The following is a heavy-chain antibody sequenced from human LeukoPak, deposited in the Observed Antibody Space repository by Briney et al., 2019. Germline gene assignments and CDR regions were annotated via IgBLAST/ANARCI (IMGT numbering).Heavy chain of an antibody. V-gene: IGHV4-34*01. CDR2: INHSGST. CDR1: GYSMSSGYY. Sequence: SETLSLTCNVSGYSMSSGYYWSWIRQPPGKGLEWIGEINHSGSTNYNPSLKSRVTISVDTSKNQFSLKLSSVTAADTAVYYCARLVYYYGSGSYYSPLTYYYYYMDVWGKGTTVTISS. D-gene: IGHD3-10*01. CDR3: ARLVYYYGSGSYYSPLTYYYYYMDV. J-gene: IGHJ6*03.